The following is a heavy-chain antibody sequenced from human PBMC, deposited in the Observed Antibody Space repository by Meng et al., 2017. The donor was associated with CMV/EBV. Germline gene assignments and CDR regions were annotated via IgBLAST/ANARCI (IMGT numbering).Heavy chain of an antibody. J-gene: IGHJ4*02. CDR1: GGSFSGYY. Sequence: SETLSLTCTVYGGSFSGYYWSWIRQPPGKGLEWIGEINHSGSTNYSPSLKSRLTISVDTSKKQFSLKLSSVTAADTAVYYCARESQGGYNSGWYDYWGQGTPVTVSS. D-gene: IGHD6-19*01. CDR2: INHSGST. V-gene: IGHV4-34*01. CDR3: ARESQGGYNSGWYDY.